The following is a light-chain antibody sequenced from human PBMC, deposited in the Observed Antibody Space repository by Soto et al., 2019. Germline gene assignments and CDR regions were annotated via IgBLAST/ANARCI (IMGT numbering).Light chain of an antibody. J-gene: IGLJ1*01. CDR2: EVN. CDR1: SSDVGGYNY. Sequence: QSVLTQPPSASGSPGQSVAISCTGTSSDVGGYNYVSWYQQHPGKAPKLMIYEVNKRPSGVPDRFSGSKSGNTASLTVSALQAEDEADYYCSSYTSSSNVFGTGTKVPVL. V-gene: IGLV2-8*01. CDR3: SSYTSSSNV.